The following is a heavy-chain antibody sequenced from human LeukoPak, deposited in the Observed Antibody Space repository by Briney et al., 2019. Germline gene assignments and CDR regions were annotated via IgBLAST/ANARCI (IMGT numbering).Heavy chain of an antibody. D-gene: IGHD3-22*01. Sequence: PGGSLRLSCAASGFTFSSYAMTWVRQAPGKGLEWVSAISGSGATTYYADSVKGRFTISRDNSKNTLYLQMNSLRAEDTAVYYCARGRYYYDISGYFDYWGQGTLVTVSS. V-gene: IGHV3-23*01. J-gene: IGHJ4*02. CDR2: ISGSGATT. CDR1: GFTFSSYA. CDR3: ARGRYYYDISGYFDY.